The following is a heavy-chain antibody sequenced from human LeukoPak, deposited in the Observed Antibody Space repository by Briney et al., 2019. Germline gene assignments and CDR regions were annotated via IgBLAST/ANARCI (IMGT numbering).Heavy chain of an antibody. D-gene: IGHD2-15*01. V-gene: IGHV4-34*01. CDR2: INPGGST. CDR1: GGTFSGYY. Sequence: SETLSLTCAVYGGTFSGYYWSWIRQSPGKGLEWIGEINPGGSTNYNPSLESRVIISVDTSKNQFSLKMDSVRAADTAVYYCAREDCSGGDCTSFDYWGQGTLVTVSS. J-gene: IGHJ4*02. CDR3: AREDCSGGDCTSFDY.